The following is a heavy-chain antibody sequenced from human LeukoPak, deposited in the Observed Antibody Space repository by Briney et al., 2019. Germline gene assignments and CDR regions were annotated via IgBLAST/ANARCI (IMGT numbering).Heavy chain of an antibody. CDR3: ARGGMTANNIDY. J-gene: IGHJ4*02. V-gene: IGHV3-33*01. Sequence: GGSLRLSCAASGFTFSSYGMHWVRQAPGKGLEWVAIIWYDGSNKYYTDSVKGRFTISRDNSKNMLCLQMSSLRAEDTAVYYCARGGMTANNIDYWGQGTLVTVSS. CDR2: IWYDGSNK. D-gene: IGHD2-21*02. CDR1: GFTFSSYG.